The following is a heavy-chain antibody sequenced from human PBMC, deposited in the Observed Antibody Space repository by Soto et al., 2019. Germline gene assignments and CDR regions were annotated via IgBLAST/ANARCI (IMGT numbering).Heavy chain of an antibody. Sequence: QVQLVQSGAEVKKPGASVKVSCKASGYTFTSYAMHWVRQAPGQRLEWMGWINAGNGNTKYSQKFQGRVTITRDTSASTAYMELSSLRSEDTAVYYCAGDPGSNYYYYYMDVWGKGTTVTVSS. J-gene: IGHJ6*03. D-gene: IGHD5-12*01. CDR1: GYTFTSYA. CDR2: INAGNGNT. CDR3: AGDPGSNYYYYYMDV. V-gene: IGHV1-3*01.